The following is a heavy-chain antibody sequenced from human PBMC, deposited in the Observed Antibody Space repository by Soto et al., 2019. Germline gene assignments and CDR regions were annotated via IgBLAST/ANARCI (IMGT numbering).Heavy chain of an antibody. J-gene: IGHJ4*02. CDR2: INAGNGNT. CDR3: ARDHYGSGSSTFDY. V-gene: IGHV1-3*01. D-gene: IGHD3-10*01. CDR1: GYTFTSYA. Sequence: QVQVVQSGAEVKKPGASVKVSCKASGYTFTSYAMHWVRQAPGQRLEWMGWINAGNGNTEYSQKFQGRVTITRDTSASTAYMELSSVRSEATAVDYCARDHYGSGSSTFDYWGQGTLVTVSS.